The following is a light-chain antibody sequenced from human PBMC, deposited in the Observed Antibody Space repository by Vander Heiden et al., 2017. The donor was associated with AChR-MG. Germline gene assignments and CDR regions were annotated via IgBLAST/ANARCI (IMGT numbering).Light chain of an antibody. J-gene: IGLJ2*01. Sequence: QSVLTQPPSVSAPPGKKVTISCSGSSSNIGNNYVTWYQQLPGTAPKLLIYDNNKRPSGIPDRFSGSKSGTSATLGITGLQTGDEADYYCGTWDSSRSAVVFGGGTKLTVL. CDR2: DNN. CDR3: GTWDSSRSAVV. V-gene: IGLV1-51*01. CDR1: SSNIGNNY.